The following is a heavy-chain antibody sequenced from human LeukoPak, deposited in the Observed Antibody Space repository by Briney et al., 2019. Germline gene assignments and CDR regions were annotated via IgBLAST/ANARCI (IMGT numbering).Heavy chain of an antibody. J-gene: IGHJ4*02. CDR3: ASTYYDFWSGYSLLSRIIDY. CDR2: ISSSSSYT. Sequence: GGSLRLSCAASGFTFSDYYMSWIRQAPGKGLEWVSYISSSSSYTNYADSVKGRFTISRDNAKNSLYLQMNSLRAEDTAVYYCASTYYDFWSGYSLLSRIIDYWGQGTLVTVSS. CDR1: GFTFSDYY. V-gene: IGHV3-11*06. D-gene: IGHD3-3*01.